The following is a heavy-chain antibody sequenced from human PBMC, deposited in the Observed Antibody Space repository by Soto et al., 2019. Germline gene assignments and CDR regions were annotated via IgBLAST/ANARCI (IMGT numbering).Heavy chain of an antibody. CDR3: AKFPRGGLLSRTSMIYYYMDV. V-gene: IGHV3-23*01. CDR2: ISGSGGST. CDR1: GFTFSSYA. J-gene: IGHJ6*03. D-gene: IGHD3-16*01. Sequence: GGSLRLSCAASGFTFSSYAMSWVRQAPGKGLEWVSAISGSGGSTYYADSVKGRFTISRDNSKNTLYLQMNSLRAEDTAVYYCAKFPRGGLLSRTSMIYYYMDVWGKGTTVTVSS.